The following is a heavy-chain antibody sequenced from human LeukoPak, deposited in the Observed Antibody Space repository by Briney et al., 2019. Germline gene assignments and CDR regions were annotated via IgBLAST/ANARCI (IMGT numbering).Heavy chain of an antibody. CDR2: FDPEDVET. D-gene: IGHD3-9*01. V-gene: IGHV1-24*01. Sequence: ASVKVSCKVSGYTLTELSMQWVRQAPGKGLEWMGGFDPEDVETIYAQKFQDRVTMTRDTPISTAYMELSRLTSDDTAVYFCARDLLKPNRRLDYWGQGPLVTVSS. J-gene: IGHJ4*02. CDR3: ARDLLKPNRRLDY. CDR1: GYTLTELS.